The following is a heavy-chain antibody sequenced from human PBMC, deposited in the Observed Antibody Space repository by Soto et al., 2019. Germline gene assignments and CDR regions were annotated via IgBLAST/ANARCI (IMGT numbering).Heavy chain of an antibody. Sequence: SETLSLTCTVSGGSISGYYWSWIRQPPGKGLEWIGEINHSGSTNYNPSLKSRVTISVDTSKNQFSLKLSSVTAADTAVYYCARGGYSGYHYYYYMDVWGKGTTVTGSS. D-gene: IGHD5-12*01. J-gene: IGHJ6*03. V-gene: IGHV4-34*01. CDR1: GGSISGYY. CDR2: INHSGST. CDR3: ARGGYSGYHYYYYMDV.